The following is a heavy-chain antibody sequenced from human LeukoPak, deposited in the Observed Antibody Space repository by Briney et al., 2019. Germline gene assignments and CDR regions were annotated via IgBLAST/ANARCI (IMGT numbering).Heavy chain of an antibody. CDR2: IYYSGST. V-gene: IGHV4-31*03. CDR3: ATLPYYYDSSGYLPDY. D-gene: IGHD3-22*01. Sequence: SETLSLTCTVSGGSISSGGYYWSWIRQHPGKGLEWIGYIYYSGSTYYNPSLKSRVTISVDTSKNQFSLKLSSVTAADTAVYYCATLPYYYDSSGYLPDYWGQGTLVTVSS. CDR1: GGSISSGGYY. J-gene: IGHJ4*02.